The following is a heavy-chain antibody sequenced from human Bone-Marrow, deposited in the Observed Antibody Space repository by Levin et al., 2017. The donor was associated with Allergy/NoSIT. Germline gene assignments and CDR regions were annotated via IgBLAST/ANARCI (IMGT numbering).Heavy chain of an antibody. CDR2: IIPVFGTI. V-gene: IGHV1-69*01. J-gene: IGHJ6*02. Sequence: PGESLKISCKASGDPFSDYAINWVRQAPGQGLQWMGGIIPVFGTISYAQRFQDRVTISADESTTTIYLEVSSLRSEDTAVYYCARGGIRGHYFDDFSGLAVWGQGTSVTVSS. CDR3: ARGGIRGHYFDDFSGLAV. CDR1: GDPFSDYA. D-gene: IGHD3-3*01.